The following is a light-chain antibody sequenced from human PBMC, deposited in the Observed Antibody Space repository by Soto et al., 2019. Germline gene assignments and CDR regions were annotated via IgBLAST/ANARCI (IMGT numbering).Light chain of an antibody. CDR3: HQYNNWPPWT. Sequence: EVVMTQSPATLSVSPGERATLSCRASQSVSINLAWYQQKPGQAPRLLIFGASTRATGIPARSSGSGSGTEFTLTISSLQSEDFAVYYCHQYNNWPPWTFGQGTKVEIK. CDR1: QSVSIN. V-gene: IGKV3-15*01. J-gene: IGKJ1*01. CDR2: GAS.